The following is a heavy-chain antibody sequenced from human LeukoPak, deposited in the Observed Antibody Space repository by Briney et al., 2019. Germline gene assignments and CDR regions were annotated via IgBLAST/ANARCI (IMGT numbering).Heavy chain of an antibody. V-gene: IGHV3-48*01. CDR3: ARDYYNHSWDY. CDR1: GFTFNSYN. CDR2: IRSSSSTI. Sequence: PGGSLRLSCAASGFTFNSYNMNWVRQAPGKGLEWISYIRSSSSTIYYADSVKGRFTISRDNAKNSLYLQMNSLRAEDTAVYYCARDYYNHSWDYWGQGTLVTVSS. D-gene: IGHD3-10*01. J-gene: IGHJ4*02.